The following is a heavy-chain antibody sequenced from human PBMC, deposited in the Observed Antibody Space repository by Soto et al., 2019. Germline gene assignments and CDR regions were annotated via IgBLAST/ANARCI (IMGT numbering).Heavy chain of an antibody. CDR2: ISYDGNNK. Sequence: GGSLRLSCAASGFTYSTYTMHWVRQAPGKGLEWVAVISYDGNNKFYADSVKGRFTISRDNAKHSLYLQMNSLRAEDTAMYYCASRPTYYYDSSGYYDGPYYYGMDVWGQGTTVTVSS. CDR3: ASRPTYYYDSSGYYDGPYYYGMDV. CDR1: GFTYSTYT. J-gene: IGHJ6*02. D-gene: IGHD3-22*01. V-gene: IGHV3-30-3*01.